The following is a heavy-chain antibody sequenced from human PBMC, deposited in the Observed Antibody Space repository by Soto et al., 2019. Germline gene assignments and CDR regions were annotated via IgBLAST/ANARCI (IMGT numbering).Heavy chain of an antibody. J-gene: IGHJ6*02. D-gene: IGHD2-21*02. CDR3: ARVCGGDCHYGMDV. V-gene: IGHV4-31*03. CDR2: IYYGGST. CDR1: GGSISSGGYY. Sequence: PSETLSLTCTVSGGSISSGGYYWSWIRQHPGKGLEWIGYIYYGGSTYYNPSLKSRVTISVDTSKNQFSLKLSSVTAADTAVYYCARVCGGDCHYGMDVWGQGTTVTVSS.